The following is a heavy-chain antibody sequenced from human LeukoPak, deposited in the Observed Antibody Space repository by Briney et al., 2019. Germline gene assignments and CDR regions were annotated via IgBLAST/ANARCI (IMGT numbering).Heavy chain of an antibody. D-gene: IGHD2-2*01. CDR3: AKGRFVVVPAAILRFDY. J-gene: IGHJ4*02. CDR2: ISGSGGST. CDR1: GFTFSSYA. Sequence: GGSLRLSCAASGFTFSSYAMSWVRQAPGKGLEWVSAISGSGGSTYYADSVKGRFTISRDNSKNTLYLQMNSLRAEDTAVYYCAKGRFVVVPAAILRFDYWGQGTLVTVSS. V-gene: IGHV3-23*01.